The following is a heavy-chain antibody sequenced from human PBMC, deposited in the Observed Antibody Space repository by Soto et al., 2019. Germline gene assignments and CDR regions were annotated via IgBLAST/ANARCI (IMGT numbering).Heavy chain of an antibody. CDR1: GGSFSGFS. Sequence: KPSETLSLTCVVNGGSFSGFSWIWIRQPPGKGLEWIGEINHSGGTKYNPSLKSRVSISVDSSKNQFSLKLTSVTSADTAVYYCARGSMIFGVVALSNWFDPWGQGSLVTVSS. CDR2: INHSGGT. CDR3: ARGSMIFGVVALSNWFDP. J-gene: IGHJ5*02. D-gene: IGHD3-3*01. V-gene: IGHV4-34*01.